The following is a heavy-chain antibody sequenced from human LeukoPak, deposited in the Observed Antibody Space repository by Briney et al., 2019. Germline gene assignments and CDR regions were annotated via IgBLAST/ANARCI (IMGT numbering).Heavy chain of an antibody. J-gene: IGHJ4*02. D-gene: IGHD3-10*01. V-gene: IGHV3-30*02. CDR1: GFTFSSYG. Sequence: GGSPRLSCAASGFTFSSYGMHWVRQAPGKGLEWVAFIRYDGSNKYYADSVKGRFTISRDNSKNTLYLQMNSLRAEDTAVYYCAKDPDSYGSGSSGHCCWGQGTLVTVSS. CDR2: IRYDGSNK. CDR3: AKDPDSYGSGSSGHCC.